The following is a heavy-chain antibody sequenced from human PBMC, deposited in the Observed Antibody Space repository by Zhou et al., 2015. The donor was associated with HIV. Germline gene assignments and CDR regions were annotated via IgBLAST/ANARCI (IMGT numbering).Heavy chain of an antibody. Sequence: QVQLVQSGAEVKKPGSSVKVSCKASGGTFSSYAISWVRQAPGQGLEWMGGIIPIFGTANYAQKFQGRVTITADESTSTAYMELSSLRSEDTAVYYCARRVRPGGRAAGTGDYFDYWGQGTLVTGLL. D-gene: IGHD6-13*01. CDR3: ARRVRPGGRAAGTGDYFDY. V-gene: IGHV1-69*01. CDR1: GGTFSSYA. J-gene: IGHJ4*02. CDR2: IIPIFGTA.